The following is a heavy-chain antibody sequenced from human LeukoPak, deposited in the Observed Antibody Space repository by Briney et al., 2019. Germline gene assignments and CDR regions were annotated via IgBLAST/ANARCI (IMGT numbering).Heavy chain of an antibody. D-gene: IGHD6-19*01. CDR1: GDSLSSNSAA. CDR3: ARDRSSGWYSGLLDY. V-gene: IGHV6-1*01. Sequence: SQTLSHTCAISGDSLSSNSAAWNWVRQSPSRGLEWLGRTYYRSKWYNDYAVSVKSRITINPDTSKNQFSLQLNSVTPEDTAVYDCARDRSSGWYSGLLDYWGQGTLVTVSS. CDR2: TYYRSKWYN. J-gene: IGHJ4*02.